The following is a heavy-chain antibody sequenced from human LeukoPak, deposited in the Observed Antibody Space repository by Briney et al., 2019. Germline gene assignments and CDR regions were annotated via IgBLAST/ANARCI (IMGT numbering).Heavy chain of an antibody. J-gene: IGHJ4*02. D-gene: IGHD4/OR15-4a*01. CDR1: GYTFTGYY. CDR2: VNPYNGGT. Sequence: ASVKVSFKSSGYTFTGYYLHWVRQAPGQGLEWMGWVNPYNGGTKYAQKFQGRVTISADKSISTAYLQWSCLKASDTAMYYCARQGASIFDYWGQGTLVTVSS. V-gene: IGHV1-2*02. CDR3: ARQGASIFDY.